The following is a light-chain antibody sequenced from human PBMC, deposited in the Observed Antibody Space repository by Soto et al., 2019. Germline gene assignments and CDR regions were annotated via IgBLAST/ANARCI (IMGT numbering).Light chain of an antibody. J-gene: IGKJ4*01. CDR1: QDIRSS. CDR2: GAS. V-gene: IGKV3-15*01. Sequence: PGERVILSCRASQDIRSSLAWYQQKPGQAPRLLIYGASIRATGVPATFSGSGSGTEFTLSISSLQSEHLGVYYCQQDSSWPLTFGGGTKVEIK. CDR3: QQDSSWPLT.